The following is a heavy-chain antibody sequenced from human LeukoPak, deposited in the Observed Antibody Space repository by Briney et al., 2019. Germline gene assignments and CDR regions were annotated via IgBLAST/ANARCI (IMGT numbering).Heavy chain of an antibody. CDR1: RFTFSTCW. CDR3: ARSRREYYYDSSGYPQPRGYFDS. V-gene: IGHV3-7*01. Sequence: GGSLRLSCAASRFTFSTCWMTWVRQAPGKGLEWVASIKQDGSEKDYVDSVKGRFTISRDNAKNSLYLQMNSLRAEDTAVYYCARSRREYYYDSSGYPQPRGYFDSWGQGTLVTVSS. J-gene: IGHJ4*02. CDR2: IKQDGSEK. D-gene: IGHD3-22*01.